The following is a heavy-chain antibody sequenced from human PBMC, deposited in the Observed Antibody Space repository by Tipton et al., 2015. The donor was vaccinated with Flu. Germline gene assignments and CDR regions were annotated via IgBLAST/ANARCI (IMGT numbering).Heavy chain of an antibody. D-gene: IGHD1-14*01. Sequence: TLSLTCTVSGGSISGYYWSWIRQPPGKGLEWIGYIFYTGTTYYNPSPKSRVTISLDTSKNQFSLKLTSVTAADTAVYYCARAVFKIGPDYWGQGALVTVSS. J-gene: IGHJ4*02. CDR3: ARAVFKIGPDY. CDR1: GGSISGYY. V-gene: IGHV4-59*01. CDR2: IFYTGTT.